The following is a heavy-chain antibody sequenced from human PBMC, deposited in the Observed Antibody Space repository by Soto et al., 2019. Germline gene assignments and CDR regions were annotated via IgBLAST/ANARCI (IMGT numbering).Heavy chain of an antibody. CDR2: IYYSGST. CDR1: GGSVSSGSYY. CDR3: ARVLSRGLWFGELSLYYFDY. Sequence: SETLSLTCTVSGGSVSSGSYYWSWIRQPPGKGLEWIGYIYYSGSTNYNPSLKSRVTISVDTSKNQFSLKLSSVTAADTAVYYCARVLSRGLWFGELSLYYFDYWGQGTLVTVSS. J-gene: IGHJ4*02. D-gene: IGHD3-10*01. V-gene: IGHV4-61*01.